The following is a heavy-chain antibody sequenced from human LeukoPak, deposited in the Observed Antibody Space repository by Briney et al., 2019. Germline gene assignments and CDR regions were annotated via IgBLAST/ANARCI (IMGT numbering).Heavy chain of an antibody. J-gene: IGHJ3*02. CDR3: ARPLLGRSNGFDI. V-gene: IGHV5-51*01. Sequence: GESLKISCKGSGYSFTSYWIGWVRQMPGKGLEWMGIIYPRDSDTRYSPSFQGQVTISADKSISTAYLRWNSLKASDTAIYYCARPLLGRSNGFDIWGQGTMVTVSS. CDR2: IYPRDSDT. D-gene: IGHD1-26*01. CDR1: GYSFTSYW.